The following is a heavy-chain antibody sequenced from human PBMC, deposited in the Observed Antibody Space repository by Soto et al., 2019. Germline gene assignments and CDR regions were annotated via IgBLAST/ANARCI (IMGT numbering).Heavy chain of an antibody. CDR2: IYYSGSS. CDR3: ARDQGGPFDY. CDR1: GVSFSTYY. D-gene: IGHD2-15*01. V-gene: IGHV4-59*01. J-gene: IGHJ4*02. Sequence: QVQLQESGPGLVKPSETLSLTCTVSGVSFSTYYWSWIGQAPGKGLEWIGYIYYSGSSNYNPSLKSRVTMSVDTSKNQLSLKLSSVTAADTAVYYCARDQGGPFDYWGQGTLVTVSS.